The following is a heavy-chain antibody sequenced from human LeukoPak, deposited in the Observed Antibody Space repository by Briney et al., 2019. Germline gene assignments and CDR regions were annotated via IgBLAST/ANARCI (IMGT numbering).Heavy chain of an antibody. Sequence: RAGGSLRLSCAASGFTFSDYYMSWVRQAPGKGLEWVGRIKSKTDGGATDYAAPVKGRFTISRDDSKNTLYLQMNSLKTEDTAVYYWTTISPAIEDPYGSGGYGHFDYWGQGTLVTVSS. J-gene: IGHJ4*02. CDR1: GFTFSDYY. CDR3: TTISPAIEDPYGSGGYGHFDY. CDR2: IKSKTDGGAT. D-gene: IGHD3-10*01. V-gene: IGHV3-15*01.